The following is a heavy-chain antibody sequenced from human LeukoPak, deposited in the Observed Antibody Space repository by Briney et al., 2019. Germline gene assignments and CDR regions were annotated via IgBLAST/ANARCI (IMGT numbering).Heavy chain of an antibody. V-gene: IGHV3-7*01. CDR3: AIIPRAAAGPSARSPFHY. J-gene: IGHJ4*02. D-gene: IGHD6-13*01. Sequence: GGSLRLSCAASGFNFNNYWMSWLRQAPGKGLEWVANIRQDGSDKYYVDSVKGRFTISRDNAKNSLYLQMNSLRAEDTAVYYCAIIPRAAAGPSARSPFHYWGQGTLVTVSS. CDR2: IRQDGSDK. CDR1: GFNFNNYW.